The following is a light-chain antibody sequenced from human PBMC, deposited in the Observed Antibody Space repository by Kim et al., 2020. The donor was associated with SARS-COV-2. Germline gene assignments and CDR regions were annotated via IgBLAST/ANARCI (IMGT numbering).Light chain of an antibody. J-gene: IGLJ2*01. CDR3: QAWASSTVV. V-gene: IGLV3-1*01. CDR1: KLGDKY. CDR2: QDS. Sequence: SYELTQPPSVSVSPGQTASITCSGDKLGDKYACWYQQKPGQSPVLVIYQDSKRPSGIPKRFSGSNSGNTATLTISGTQAMDEADYYCQAWASSTVVFGGGTQLTVL.